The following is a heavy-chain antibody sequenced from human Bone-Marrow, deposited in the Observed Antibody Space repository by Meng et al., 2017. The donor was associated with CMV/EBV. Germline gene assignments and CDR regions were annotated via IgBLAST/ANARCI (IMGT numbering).Heavy chain of an antibody. CDR2: ISAYNGNT. CDR1: GYTFTSYG. J-gene: IGHJ4*02. D-gene: IGHD6-13*01. V-gene: IGHV1-18*01. CDR3: AKEGAGGKQQLVRNSPLDY. Sequence: ASAKVFCKASGYTFTSYGISWVRQAPGQGLEWMGWISAYNGNTNYAQKIQGRVTMTTDTATSTAYMELRRLRSDDTDVYYCAKEGAGGKQQLVRNSPLDYWGQGTLVTVSS.